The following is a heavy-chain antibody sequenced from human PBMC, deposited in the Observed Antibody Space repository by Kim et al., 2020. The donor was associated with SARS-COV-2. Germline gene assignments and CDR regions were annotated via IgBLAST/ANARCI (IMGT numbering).Heavy chain of an antibody. CDR2: INPNSGGT. D-gene: IGHD3-9*01. CDR3: ARDSDEYFDWLIDY. CDR1: GYTFTGYY. Sequence: ASVKVSCKASGYTFTGYYMHWVRQAPGQGLEWMGWINPNSGGTNYAQKFQGRVTMTRDTSISTAYMELSRLRSDDTAVYYCARDSDEYFDWLIDYWGQGTLVTVSS. J-gene: IGHJ4*02. V-gene: IGHV1-2*02.